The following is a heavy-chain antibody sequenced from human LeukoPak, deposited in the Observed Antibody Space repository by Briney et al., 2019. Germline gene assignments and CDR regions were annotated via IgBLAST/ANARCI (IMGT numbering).Heavy chain of an antibody. CDR3: ARMKGCSSTTCYFAIY. CDR1: GFTFSTFW. Sequence: GGSLRLSWAASGFTFSTFWMTWVRQAPGKGLEWVANIKEDGSEKYYVDSLKGRFTISRDNAKNSLYLQMNSLRAEDTAVYYCARMKGCSSTTCYFAIYWGQGTLVTVSS. CDR2: IKEDGSEK. J-gene: IGHJ4*02. V-gene: IGHV3-7*05. D-gene: IGHD2-2*01.